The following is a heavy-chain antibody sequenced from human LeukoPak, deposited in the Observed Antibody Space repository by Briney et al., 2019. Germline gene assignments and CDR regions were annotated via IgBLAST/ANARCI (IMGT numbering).Heavy chain of an antibody. J-gene: IGHJ5*02. CDR1: GGSISGYY. CDR3: ARYSSTWANWFDP. CDR2: IYTSGST. V-gene: IGHV4-4*07. D-gene: IGHD6-13*01. Sequence: SETLSLTCSVSGGSISGYYWSWIRQPAGKGLEWHGRIYTSGSTSYNPSLKSRVTMSVDPSKNQFSLNLSSVTAADTAIYYCARYSSTWANWFDPWGQGTLVTVSS.